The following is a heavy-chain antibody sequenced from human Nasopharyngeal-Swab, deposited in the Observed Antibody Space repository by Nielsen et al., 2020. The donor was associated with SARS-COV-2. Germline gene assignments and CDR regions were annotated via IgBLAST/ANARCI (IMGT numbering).Heavy chain of an antibody. J-gene: IGHJ4*02. V-gene: IGHV4-39*02. CDR3: ARDLLYNSSSDGY. CDR2: IYYSGST. CDR1: GGSISSSSYY. D-gene: IGHD6-6*01. Sequence: SETLSLTCTVSGGSISSSSYYWGWIRQPPGKGLEWIGSIYYSGSTYHNPSLKSRVTISVDTSKNQFSLKLSSVTAADTAVYYCARDLLYNSSSDGYWGQGTLVTVSS.